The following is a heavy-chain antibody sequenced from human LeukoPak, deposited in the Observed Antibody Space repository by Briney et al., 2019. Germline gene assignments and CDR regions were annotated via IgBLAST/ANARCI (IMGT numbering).Heavy chain of an antibody. CDR3: AGRPLTGETGGYYYYYMDV. CDR1: GGSISSYY. D-gene: IGHD7-27*01. CDR2: IYTSGST. J-gene: IGHJ6*03. V-gene: IGHV4-4*07. Sequence: SETLSLTCTVSGGSISSYYWSWIRQPAGKGLEWIGRIYTSGSTNYNPSLKSRVTMSVDTSKNQFSLKLSSVTAADTAVYYCAGRPLTGETGGYYYYYMDVWGKGTTVTVSS.